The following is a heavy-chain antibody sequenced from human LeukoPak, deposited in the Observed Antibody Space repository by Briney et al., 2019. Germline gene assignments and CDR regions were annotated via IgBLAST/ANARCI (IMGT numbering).Heavy chain of an antibody. D-gene: IGHD2/OR15-2a*01. J-gene: IGHJ4*02. CDR2: INPSGGSA. CDR1: GYTFTSYY. Sequence: ASVKVSCKASGYTFTSYYMHWVRQAPGQGLEWMGIINPSGGSATYAQKFQGRVTMTRATSTSTVYMELSSLRSEDTAVYYCARSTSAFSPCNYWGQGTLVTVSS. V-gene: IGHV1-46*01. CDR3: ARSTSAFSPCNY.